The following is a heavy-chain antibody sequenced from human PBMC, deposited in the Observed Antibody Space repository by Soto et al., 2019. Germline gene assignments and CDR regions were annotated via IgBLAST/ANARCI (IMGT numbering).Heavy chain of an antibody. Sequence: TLSLTCTVSGGSINSGGYYWSWIRQHPGKGLEWIGYIYYSGSTYYNPSLKSRITISVDTSKSQFSLKLSSVTAADTAVYYCARVESGRYYYYGMDVWGQGTTVTVSS. CDR1: GGSINSGGYY. V-gene: IGHV4-31*03. CDR3: ARVESGRYYYYGMDV. J-gene: IGHJ6*02. CDR2: IYYSGST.